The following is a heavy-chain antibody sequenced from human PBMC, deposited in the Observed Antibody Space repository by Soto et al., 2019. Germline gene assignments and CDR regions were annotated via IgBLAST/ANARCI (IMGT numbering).Heavy chain of an antibody. CDR2: ISWNSGSI. CDR3: AKGTVVTPDY. V-gene: IGHV3-9*01. D-gene: IGHD3-22*01. J-gene: IGHJ4*02. CDR1: GFTFDDYA. Sequence: GGSLRLSCAASGFTFDDYAMHWVRQAPGKGLEWVSGISWNSGSIGYADSVKGRFTISRDNAKNSLYLQMNSLRAEDTALYYCAKGTVVTPDYWGQGTLVTVSS.